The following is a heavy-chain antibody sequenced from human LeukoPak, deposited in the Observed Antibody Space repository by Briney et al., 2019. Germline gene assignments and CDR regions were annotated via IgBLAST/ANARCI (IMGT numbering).Heavy chain of an antibody. J-gene: IGHJ4*02. CDR1: GFTFSSYA. CDR3: ARDHDGSGSPPDY. Sequence: GGSLRLSCAASGFTFSSYAMHWVRQAPGKGLEWVAVISYDGSNKYYADSVKGRFTISRDNSKNTLYLQMNSLRAEDTAVYYCARDHDGSGSPPDYWGQGTLVTVSS. D-gene: IGHD3-10*01. CDR2: ISYDGSNK. V-gene: IGHV3-30-3*01.